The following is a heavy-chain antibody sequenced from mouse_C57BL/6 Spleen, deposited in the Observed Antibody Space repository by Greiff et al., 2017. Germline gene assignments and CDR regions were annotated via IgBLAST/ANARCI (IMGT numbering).Heavy chain of an antibody. CDR2: ISNGGGST. D-gene: IGHD4-1*01. CDR1: GFTFSDYY. CDR3: ARLGREDFGY. J-gene: IGHJ2*01. Sequence: EVQVVESGGGLVQPGGSLKLSCAASGFTFSDYYMYWVRQTPEKRLEWVAYISNGGGSTYYPDTVKGRFTISRDNAKNTLYLQMSRLKSEDAAMYYCARLGREDFGYWGQGATLTVAS. V-gene: IGHV5-12*01.